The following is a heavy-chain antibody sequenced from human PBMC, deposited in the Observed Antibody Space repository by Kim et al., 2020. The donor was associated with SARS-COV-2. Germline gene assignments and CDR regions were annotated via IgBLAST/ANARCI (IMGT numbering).Heavy chain of an antibody. CDR1: GFTFSSYG. CDR3: AKDVGLWGFDP. CDR2: ISYDGSNK. D-gene: IGHD3-16*01. Sequence: GGSLRLSCAASGFTFSSYGMHWVRQAPGKGLEWVAVISYDGSNKYYADSVKGRFTISRDNSKNTLYLQMNSLRAEDTAVYYCAKDVGLWGFDPWGQGTLVTVSS. V-gene: IGHV3-30*18. J-gene: IGHJ5*02.